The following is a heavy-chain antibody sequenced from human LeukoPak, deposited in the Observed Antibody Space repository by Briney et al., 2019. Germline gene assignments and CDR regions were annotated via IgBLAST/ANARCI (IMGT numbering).Heavy chain of an antibody. Sequence: SETLSLTCTVSDGSINGYYWSWIRQPPGKGLDWIGYMYPGGTTNYSPSLKSRVTISEDTSKNQFSLKLTSVTAADTAVYYCARDAVTYFDYWGQGTLVTVSS. CDR1: DGSINGYY. CDR2: MYPGGTT. D-gene: IGHD2-21*02. CDR3: ARDAVTYFDY. V-gene: IGHV4-4*08. J-gene: IGHJ4*02.